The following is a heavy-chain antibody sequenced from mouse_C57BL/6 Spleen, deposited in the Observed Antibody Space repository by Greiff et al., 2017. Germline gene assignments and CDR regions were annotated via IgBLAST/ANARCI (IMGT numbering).Heavy chain of an antibody. CDR3: ARPNYYAMDY. CDR1: GFTFSSYT. Sequence: EVKVVESGGGLVKPGGSLKLSCAASGFTFSSYTMSWVRQTPEKRLEWVATISGGGGNTYYPDSVKGRFTIARDNAKNTLYLQMSSLRSEDTALYYCARPNYYAMDYWGQGTSVTVSS. J-gene: IGHJ4*01. CDR2: ISGGGGNT. V-gene: IGHV5-9*01.